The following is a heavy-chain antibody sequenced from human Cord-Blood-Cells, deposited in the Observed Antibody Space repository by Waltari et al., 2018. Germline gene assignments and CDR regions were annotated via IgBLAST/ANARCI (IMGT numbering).Heavy chain of an antibody. D-gene: IGHD4-4*01. CDR3: ARDSQGPYRHFDY. J-gene: IGHJ4*02. CDR2: IIPIFGTA. Sequence: QVQLVQSGAEAKKHGSSVKVPCKASGGPFSSYAISRVRPAPGQGLEWMGGIIPIFGTANYAQKFQGRVTITADKSTSTAYMELSSLRSEDTAVYYCARDSQGPYRHFDYWGQGTLVTVSS. CDR1: GGPFSSYA. V-gene: IGHV1-69*06.